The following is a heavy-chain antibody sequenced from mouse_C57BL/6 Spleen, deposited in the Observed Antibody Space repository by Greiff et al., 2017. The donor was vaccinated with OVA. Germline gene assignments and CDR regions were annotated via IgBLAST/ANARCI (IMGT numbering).Heavy chain of an antibody. J-gene: IGHJ3*01. Sequence: VKLVESGPGLVQPSQSLSITCTVSGFSLTSYGVHWVRQSPGKGLEWLGVIWSGGSTDYNAAFISRLSISKDNSKSQVFFKMNSLQADDTAIYYCARPYYGNSGFAYWGQGTLVTVSA. CDR2: IWSGGST. V-gene: IGHV2-2*01. CDR1: GFSLTSYG. D-gene: IGHD2-10*01. CDR3: ARPYYGNSGFAY.